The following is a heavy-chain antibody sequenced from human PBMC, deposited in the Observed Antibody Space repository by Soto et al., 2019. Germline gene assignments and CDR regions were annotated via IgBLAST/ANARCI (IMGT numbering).Heavy chain of an antibody. Sequence: GGSLRLSCAASGFTFDDYAMHWVRQAPGKGLEWVSGISWNSGSIGYADSVKGRFTISRDNAKNSLYLQMNSLRAEDTALYYCAKGDTADSGYDYHYYYGMDVWGQGTTVTVS. CDR2: ISWNSGSI. J-gene: IGHJ6*02. CDR1: GFTFDDYA. D-gene: IGHD5-12*01. CDR3: AKGDTADSGYDYHYYYGMDV. V-gene: IGHV3-9*01.